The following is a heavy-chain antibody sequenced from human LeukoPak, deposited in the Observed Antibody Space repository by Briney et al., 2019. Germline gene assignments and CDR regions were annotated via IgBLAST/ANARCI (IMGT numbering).Heavy chain of an antibody. J-gene: IGHJ4*02. CDR2: MSHDGSNK. CDR1: GFTLSWYR. D-gene: IGHD2-15*01. Sequence: GRSLRLSCAASGFTLSWYRMHWVRQAPAKGLEWVAVMSHDGSNKYYEDSLKGRFTCSRDNSNNKLYMQLNSLGADDTAVYYCGKESGVYCSGGSCYLDHWGQGTRVTVSS. V-gene: IGHV3-30*18. CDR3: GKESGVYCSGGSCYLDH.